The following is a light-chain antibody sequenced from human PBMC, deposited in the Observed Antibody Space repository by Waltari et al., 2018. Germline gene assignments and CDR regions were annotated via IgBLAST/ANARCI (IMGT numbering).Light chain of an antibody. CDR1: PSISFR. V-gene: IGKV1-5*03. CDR3: QQYNTFTSAT. J-gene: IGKJ2*01. Sequence: PMTQSPSTLSASVWDRGTITCRSRPSISFRVAWDQQKPEKVPKLLISKACILERGVPSSFSGSGSGTEFTLTISSLQPDDFATYDCQQYNTFTSATFGQGTKVEI. CDR2: KAC.